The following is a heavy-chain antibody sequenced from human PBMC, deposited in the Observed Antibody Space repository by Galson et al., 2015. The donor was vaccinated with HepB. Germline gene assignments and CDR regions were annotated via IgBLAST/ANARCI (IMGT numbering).Heavy chain of an antibody. J-gene: IGHJ5*02. CDR1: GYSFTTSW. Sequence: SGAEVKKPGESLRIACKGSGYSFTTSWSSWVRQMPGKGLEWMGQIDPSDSSTKHSPSFQGHVTIPVDKSINTAYLQWSSLQASDTAMYYCALDYDILTTYRYKTFDPWGQGTLVTVSS. CDR3: ALDYDILTTYRYKTFDP. D-gene: IGHD3-9*01. V-gene: IGHV5-10-1*01. CDR2: IDPSDSST.